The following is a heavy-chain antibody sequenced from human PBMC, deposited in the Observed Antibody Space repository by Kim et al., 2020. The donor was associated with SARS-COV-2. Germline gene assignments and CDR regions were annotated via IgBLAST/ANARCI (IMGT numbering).Heavy chain of an antibody. V-gene: IGHV4-39*01. Sequence: SETLSLTCTVSGGSISSSSYYWGWIRQPPGKGLEWIGSIYYSGSTYYNPSLKSRVTISVDTSKNQFFLKLSSVTAADTAVYYCARQLVFSDGSGSDYKQTYDYWGQGTLVTVSS. CDR3: ARQLVFSDGSGSDYKQTYDY. D-gene: IGHD3-10*01. CDR1: GGSISSSSYY. CDR2: IYYSGST. J-gene: IGHJ4*02.